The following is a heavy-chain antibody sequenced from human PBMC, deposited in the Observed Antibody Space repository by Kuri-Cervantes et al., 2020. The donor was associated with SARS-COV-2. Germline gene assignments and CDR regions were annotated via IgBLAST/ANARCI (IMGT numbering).Heavy chain of an antibody. Sequence: ASVKVSCKASGYNFPDYGISRVRQAPGQGLEWMGWISTYDGSTKYAQKFQGRVTMTKDTSTSTVYMEMKSLRSDDTAFYYCAREVAARVFDIWGQGTMVTVSS. V-gene: IGHV1-18*01. CDR3: AREVAARVFDI. CDR2: ISTYDGST. CDR1: GYNFPDYG. J-gene: IGHJ3*02. D-gene: IGHD5-12*01.